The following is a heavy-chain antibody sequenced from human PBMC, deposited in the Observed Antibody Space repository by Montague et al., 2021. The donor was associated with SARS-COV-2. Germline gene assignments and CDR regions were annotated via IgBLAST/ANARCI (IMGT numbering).Heavy chain of an antibody. V-gene: IGHV4-34*01. D-gene: IGHD7-27*01. CDR1: SGPLSAYY. CDR3: ARGLDHNNGGDY. Sequence: SETLSLTCEVDSGPLSAYYWSWVRQPPGKGLEWIGEIHPYGHTSYSPSLMSRVTLSLGTSSNPFSLKLTSVTAADTAVYYCARGLDHNNGGDYWGQGILVIVSS. J-gene: IGHJ4*02. CDR2: IHPYGHT.